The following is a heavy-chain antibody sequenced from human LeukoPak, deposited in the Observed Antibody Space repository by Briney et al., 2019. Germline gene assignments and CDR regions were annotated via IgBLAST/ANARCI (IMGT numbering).Heavy chain of an antibody. V-gene: IGHV4-39*01. J-gene: IGHJ5*02. D-gene: IGHD6-19*01. CDR2: TYYSGST. CDR3: ARHVRTSGWCLRPSWFDP. CDR1: GDSVSNSHYY. Sequence: SETLSLTCTVSGDSVSNSHYYWGWIRQPPGKGLEWIGTTYYSGSTGYKPSLINRGTIFVDTSKNHLSLSLSSVTAAATAVYYCARHVRTSGWCLRPSWFDPWGQGALVTVSS.